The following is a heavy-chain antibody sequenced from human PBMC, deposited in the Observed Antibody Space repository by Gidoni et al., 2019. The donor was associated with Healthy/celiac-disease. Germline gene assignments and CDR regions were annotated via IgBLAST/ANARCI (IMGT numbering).Heavy chain of an antibody. J-gene: IGHJ4*02. V-gene: IGHV4-59*01. CDR1: GGSISSYY. Sequence: QVQLQESGPGLVKPSETLSLTCTVSGGSISSYYWSWIRQPPGKGLEWIGYIYYSGSTNYNPSLKSRVTISVDTSKNQFSLKLSSVTAADTAVYYCARIQKGDYSLDFDYWGQGTLVTVSS. CDR3: ARIQKGDYSLDFDY. D-gene: IGHD4-4*01. CDR2: IYYSGST.